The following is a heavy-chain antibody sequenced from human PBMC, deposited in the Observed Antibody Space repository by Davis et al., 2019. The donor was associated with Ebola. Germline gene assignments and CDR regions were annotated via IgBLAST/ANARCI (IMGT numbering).Heavy chain of an antibody. V-gene: IGHV3-7*01. CDR1: GFTFSSYW. J-gene: IGHJ4*02. Sequence: PSETLSLTCAASGFTFSSYWMSWVRQAPGKGLEWVANIKQDGSEKYYVDSVKGRFTISRDNAKNSLYLQMNSLRAEDTAVYYCARDGVQLGILAYWGQGTLVTVSS. CDR3: ARDGVQLGILAY. CDR2: IKQDGSEK. D-gene: IGHD1-1*01.